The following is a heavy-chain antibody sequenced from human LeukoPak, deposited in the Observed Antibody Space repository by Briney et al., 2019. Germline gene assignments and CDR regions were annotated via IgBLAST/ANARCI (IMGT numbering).Heavy chain of an antibody. V-gene: IGHV3-21*01. CDR3: ARDLGRRVVAATHGMDV. J-gene: IGHJ6*02. CDR2: ISSSSSYI. CDR1: GFTFSSYS. D-gene: IGHD2-15*01. Sequence: GGSLRLSCAASGFTFSSYSMNWVRQAPGKGLEWVSSISSSSSYIYYADSVKGRFTISRDNAKNSLYLQMNSLRAEDTAVYYCARDLGRRVVAATHGMDVWGQGTTVTVSS.